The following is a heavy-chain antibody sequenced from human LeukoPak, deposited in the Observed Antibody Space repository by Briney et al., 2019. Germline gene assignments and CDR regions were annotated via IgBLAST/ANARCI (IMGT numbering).Heavy chain of an antibody. CDR1: GGTFSSYA. D-gene: IGHD6-13*01. V-gene: IGHV1-69*06. J-gene: IGHJ4*02. CDR2: IIPIFGTA. Sequence: SVKVSCKASGGTFSSYAISWVRQAPGQGLEWMGGIIPIFGTANYAQKFQGRVTITADKSTSTAYMELSSLRSEDAAVYYCARRIAAAHDYWGQGTLVTVSS. CDR3: ARRIAAAHDY.